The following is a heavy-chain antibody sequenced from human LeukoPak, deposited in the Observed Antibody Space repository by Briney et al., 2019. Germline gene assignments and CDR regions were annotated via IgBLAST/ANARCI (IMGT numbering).Heavy chain of an antibody. Sequence: GASVKVSCKASGYTFSNYGISWVRQAPGQGLEWMGWISAYNGNTNYAQKLQGRVTMTTDTSTSTAYMELRSLSSDDTAVYYCAREILFGVVTDDYWGQGTLVTVSS. CDR1: GYTFSNYG. CDR2: ISAYNGNT. V-gene: IGHV1-18*01. D-gene: IGHD3-3*01. J-gene: IGHJ4*02. CDR3: AREILFGVVTDDY.